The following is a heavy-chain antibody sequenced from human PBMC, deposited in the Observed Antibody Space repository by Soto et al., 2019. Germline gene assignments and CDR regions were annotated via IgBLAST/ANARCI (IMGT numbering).Heavy chain of an antibody. Sequence: QITLKESGPTLVKPTQTLTLTCTFSGFSLRTSGVRVGWIRQPPGKALEWLAVIYWDHDKRYSRSLKNRLTYTKDTSKNQVVLTVTNIHPGDTATYYCTRRRGGSGSGQFDYWGQGTLVTVSS. D-gene: IGHD5-12*01. CDR1: GFSLRTSGVR. J-gene: IGHJ4*02. CDR2: IYWDHDK. CDR3: TRRRGGSGSGQFDY. V-gene: IGHV2-5*02.